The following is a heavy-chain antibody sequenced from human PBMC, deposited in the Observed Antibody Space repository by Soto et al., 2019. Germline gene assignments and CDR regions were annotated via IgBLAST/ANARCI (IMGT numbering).Heavy chain of an antibody. Sequence: GESLRLSCAGSGFTFGRYWMGWVRQTPGKGLEWLGTIMKDGSVKKYVDPVKGRFTVSRDNAKNTVFLQMNSLTAGDTAVYYCAKATATGGGAFDIWGQGTMVTVSS. CDR1: GFTFGRYW. V-gene: IGHV3-7*03. D-gene: IGHD2-8*02. J-gene: IGHJ3*02. CDR3: AKATATGGGAFDI. CDR2: IMKDGSVK.